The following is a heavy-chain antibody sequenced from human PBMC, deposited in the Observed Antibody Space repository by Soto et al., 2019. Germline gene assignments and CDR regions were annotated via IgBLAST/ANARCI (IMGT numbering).Heavy chain of an antibody. Sequence: GGSLRLSCAAAGFRVSTSHISWVRQAPGKGLEWVSVIYSGGATHYAVSVKGRLIISRDKSKNTVDLQMNSLRAEDTAVYYCARVRFNMIRGVVIAPWFDPWGQGTLVTVSS. CDR2: IYSGGAT. CDR1: GFRVSTSH. V-gene: IGHV3-53*01. J-gene: IGHJ5*02. CDR3: ARVRFNMIRGVVIAPWFDP. D-gene: IGHD3-10*01.